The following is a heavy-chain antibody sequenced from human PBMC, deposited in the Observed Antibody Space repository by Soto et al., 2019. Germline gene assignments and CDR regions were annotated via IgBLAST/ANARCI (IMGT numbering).Heavy chain of an antibody. V-gene: IGHV1-58*01. Sequence: SVKVSCKASGFTFISSAVQWVRQARGQRLEWIGWIVVGSGNTNYAQKFQERVTITRDMSTSTVYMELSSLKSEDTAVYYCAADSGSSGYYYYWGQGTLVTVSS. CDR1: GFTFISSA. J-gene: IGHJ4*02. CDR3: AADSGSSGYYYY. D-gene: IGHD3-22*01. CDR2: IVVGSGNT.